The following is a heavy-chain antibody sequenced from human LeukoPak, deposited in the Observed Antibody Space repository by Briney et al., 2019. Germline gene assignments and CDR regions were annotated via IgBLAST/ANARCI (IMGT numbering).Heavy chain of an antibody. CDR3: AKLGLYGSGSYYHYYMDV. V-gene: IGHV3-30*02. J-gene: IGHJ6*03. CDR1: GFTFSSYG. CDR2: IRYDGSNK. D-gene: IGHD3-10*01. Sequence: PGGSLRLSCAASGFTFSSYGMHWVRQAPGKGLEWVAFIRYDGSNKYYADSVKGRFTISRDNSKNTLYLQMNSLRAEDTAVYYCAKLGLYGSGSYYHYYMDVWGKGTTVTISS.